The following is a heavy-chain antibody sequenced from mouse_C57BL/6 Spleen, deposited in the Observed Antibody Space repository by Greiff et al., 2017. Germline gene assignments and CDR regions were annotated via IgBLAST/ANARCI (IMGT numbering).Heavy chain of an antibody. CDR2: IYPRSGNT. Sequence: LEESGAELARPGASVKLSCKASGYTFTSYGISWVKQRTGQGLEWIGEIYPRSGNTYYNEKFKGKATLTADKSSSTAYMELRSLTSEDSAVYFCARGMGPYDGFHWYFDVWGTGTTVTVSS. J-gene: IGHJ1*03. D-gene: IGHD2-3*01. V-gene: IGHV1-81*01. CDR3: ARGMGPYDGFHWYFDV. CDR1: GYTFTSYG.